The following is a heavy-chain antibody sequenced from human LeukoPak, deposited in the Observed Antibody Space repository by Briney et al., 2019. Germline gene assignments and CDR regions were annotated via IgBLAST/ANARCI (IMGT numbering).Heavy chain of an antibody. CDR1: GYSISSGYY. J-gene: IGHJ6*02. Sequence: PSETLSLTCTVSGYSISSGYYWGWIRQPPGKGLEWIGSIYHSGSTYYNPSLRSRATLSIDTSKNQFSLKLSSVTAADTAVYYCARVTVTTYYYGMDVWGQGTTVTVSS. V-gene: IGHV4-38-2*02. D-gene: IGHD4-17*01. CDR3: ARVTVTTYYYGMDV. CDR2: IYHSGST.